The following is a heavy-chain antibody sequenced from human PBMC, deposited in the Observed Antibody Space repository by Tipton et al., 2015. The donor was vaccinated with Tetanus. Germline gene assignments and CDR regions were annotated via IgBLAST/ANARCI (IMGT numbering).Heavy chain of an antibody. Sequence: TLSLTCTVSPDSISTYYWNWIRQPTGKGLEWIGRIHTRGITNYNPSLKTRVTMSLDTSKNQFSLELTSVTAADTAVYYCARGSAMGATIFFDQWGQGTLITVSS. V-gene: IGHV4-4*07. CDR2: IHTRGIT. CDR1: PDSISTYY. J-gene: IGHJ5*02. CDR3: ARGSAMGATIFFDQ. D-gene: IGHD1-26*01.